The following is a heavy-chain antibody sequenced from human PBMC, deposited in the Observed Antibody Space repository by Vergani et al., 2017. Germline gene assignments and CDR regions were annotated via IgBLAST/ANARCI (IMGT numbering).Heavy chain of an antibody. D-gene: IGHD2-21*01. J-gene: IGHJ5*02. CDR3: ARARCGGACFMSNWLDT. CDR1: EFTFSDVW. CDR2: VKSDGNSA. Sequence: EGQLVDSGGGLVKPGGSLRLSCAASEFTFSDVWMSWVRQAPGKGLEWVSRVKSDGNSAMYADSVKGRFTISRDNSKNTLYLEMKSLRVEDTAVYYCARARCGGACFMSNWLDTWGQGTLVSVSS. V-gene: IGHV3-74*03.